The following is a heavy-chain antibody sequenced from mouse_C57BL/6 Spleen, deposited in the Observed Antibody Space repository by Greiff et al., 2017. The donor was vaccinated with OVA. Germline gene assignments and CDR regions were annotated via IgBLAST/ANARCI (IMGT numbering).Heavy chain of an antibody. Sequence: QVQLQRPGAELVRPGSSVKLSCKASGYTFTSYWMHWVKQRPIQGLEWIGNIDPSDSETHYNQKFKDKATLTVDKSSSTAYMQLSSLTSEDSAVYYCARDGGYYAMDYWGQGTSVTVSS. CDR3: ARDGGYYAMDY. CDR2: IDPSDSET. CDR1: GYTFTSYW. V-gene: IGHV1-52*01. J-gene: IGHJ4*01.